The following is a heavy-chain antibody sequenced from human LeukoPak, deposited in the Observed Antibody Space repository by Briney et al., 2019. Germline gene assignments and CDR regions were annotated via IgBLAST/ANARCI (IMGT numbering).Heavy chain of an antibody. CDR3: AKRPLPSGPSTFDY. CDR1: GFTFSNYA. D-gene: IGHD7-27*01. J-gene: IGHJ4*02. Sequence: GGSLRLSCAASGFTFSNYAMSWVRQAPGKGLEWVSAIIGSGGSTYYADSVKGRFTISRDNSKNTLYLQMNSLRAEDTAVYYCAKRPLPSGPSTFDYWGQGTLVTVSS. CDR2: IIGSGGST. V-gene: IGHV3-23*01.